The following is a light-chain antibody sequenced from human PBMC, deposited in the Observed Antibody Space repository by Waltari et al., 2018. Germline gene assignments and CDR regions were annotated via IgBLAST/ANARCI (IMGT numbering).Light chain of an antibody. CDR2: GAS. CDR1: QRVSTYY. CDR3: QQYGTSPPLT. J-gene: IGKJ4*01. V-gene: IGKV3-20*01. Sequence: EIVLTQSPGTLSLSPGERATLSCRASQRVSTYYLAWYHHQPGQPPRLVIYGASTRAAGIPDRFSGSGSGTDFTLTISGLEPEDFAVYYCQQYGTSPPLTFGGGTKVEIK.